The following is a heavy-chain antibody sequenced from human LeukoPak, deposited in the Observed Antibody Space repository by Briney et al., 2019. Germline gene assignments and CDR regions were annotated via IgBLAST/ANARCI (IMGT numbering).Heavy chain of an antibody. J-gene: IGHJ5*02. V-gene: IGHV5-51*01. D-gene: IGHD6-19*01. Sequence: GESLKISCEGSGYSFTNYWIGWVRQMPGKGLEWMGIIYPSDSDTRYSPSFQGQVTISADKSISTAYLQWSSLKVSDTAMYYCARHGARSVAEGVWFDPWGQGTLVTVSS. CDR3: ARHGARSVAEGVWFDP. CDR1: GYSFTNYW. CDR2: IYPSDSDT.